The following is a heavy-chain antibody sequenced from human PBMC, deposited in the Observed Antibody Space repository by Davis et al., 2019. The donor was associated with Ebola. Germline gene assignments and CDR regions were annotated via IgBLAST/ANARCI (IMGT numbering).Heavy chain of an antibody. CDR1: GYTFINYY. CDR3: ARARGSGGWDFFYYYGMDA. V-gene: IGHV1-46*01. J-gene: IGHJ6*01. CDR2: INPSDGTT. Sequence: ASVKVSCKAIGYTFINYYIHWVRQAPGQGLEWMGIINPSDGTTKYAQKFQGRVTMSRDTSTTTVYMELSSPRSEDTAIYYCARARGSGGWDFFYYYGMDAWGQGTTVTVSS. D-gene: IGHD2-15*01.